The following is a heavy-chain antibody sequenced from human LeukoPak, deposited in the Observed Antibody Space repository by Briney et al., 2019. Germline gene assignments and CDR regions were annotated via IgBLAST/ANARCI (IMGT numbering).Heavy chain of an antibody. Sequence: GASVKVSCKASGYTFTSYDINWVRQATGQGLEWMGWMNPNSGNTGYAQKFQGRVTITRNTSISTAYMELRSLRSDDTAVYYCARDGYLLRGPLYFDYWGQGTLVTVSS. J-gene: IGHJ4*02. CDR2: MNPNSGNT. V-gene: IGHV1-8*03. D-gene: IGHD3-3*01. CDR1: GYTFTSYD. CDR3: ARDGYLLRGPLYFDY.